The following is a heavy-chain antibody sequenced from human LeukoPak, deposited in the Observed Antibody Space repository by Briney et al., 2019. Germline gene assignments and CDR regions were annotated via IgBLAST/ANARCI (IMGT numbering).Heavy chain of an antibody. J-gene: IGHJ6*03. CDR1: GYTFTGYY. V-gene: IGHV1-2*02. D-gene: IGHD3-9*01. CDR2: INPNSGGT. CDR3: ARGRYLTYYYYYYMDV. Sequence: ASVKVSCKASGYTFTGYYMHWVRQAPGQGLEWMGWINPNSGGTNYAQKFQGRVTMTRDTSISTAYMELSRLRSDDTAVYYCARGRYLTYYYYYYMDVWGKGTTATVSS.